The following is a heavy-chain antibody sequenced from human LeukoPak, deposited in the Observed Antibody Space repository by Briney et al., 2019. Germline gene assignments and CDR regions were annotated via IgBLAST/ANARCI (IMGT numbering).Heavy chain of an antibody. CDR1: GFTFNDYY. Sequence: GGSLRLSCAASGFTFNDYYMSWIRQAPGKGLEWVSYISSSGSTIYYADSVKGRFTISRDNAKNSLYLQMNSLRAEDTAVYYCARTYKNYYYYMDVWGKGTTVTVSS. J-gene: IGHJ6*03. V-gene: IGHV3-11*04. CDR3: ARTYKNYYYYMDV. D-gene: IGHD1-1*01. CDR2: ISSSGSTI.